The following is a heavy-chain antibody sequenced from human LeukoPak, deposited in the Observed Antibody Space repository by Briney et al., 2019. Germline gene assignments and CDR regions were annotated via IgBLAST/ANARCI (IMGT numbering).Heavy chain of an antibody. CDR2: IYYSGNT. Sequence: PSETLSLTCTVSRDSITSSDYHWDWIRQPPGKGLEWIGTIYYSGNTYYNPSLDSRATISVDASKTQFSLKLRSVTAADTAVYHCARRAAHGGWRFGYWGQGTLVTVSS. CDR1: RDSITSSDYH. D-gene: IGHD6-19*01. CDR3: ARRAAHGGWRFGY. J-gene: IGHJ4*02. V-gene: IGHV4-39*01.